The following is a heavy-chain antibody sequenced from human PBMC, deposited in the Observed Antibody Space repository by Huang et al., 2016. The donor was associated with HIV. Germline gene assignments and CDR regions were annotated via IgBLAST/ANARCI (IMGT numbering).Heavy chain of an antibody. D-gene: IGHD3-22*01. V-gene: IGHV4-61*09. Sequence: QLRLQESGPGLVKPSQTLSLTCAVSGGSISSGSYYWSWIRQPAGKGLEWIGHIYSSGSANYNPSLKSRLTMSVDTSKNQFSRRLRSVTAADTAMYYCARSFDSSVYPDYWGQGALVTVSP. J-gene: IGHJ4*02. CDR3: ARSFDSSVYPDY. CDR2: IYSSGSA. CDR1: GGSISSGSYY.